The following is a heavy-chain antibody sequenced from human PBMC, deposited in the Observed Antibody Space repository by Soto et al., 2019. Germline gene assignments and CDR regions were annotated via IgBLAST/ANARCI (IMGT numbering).Heavy chain of an antibody. J-gene: IGHJ4*02. Sequence: QVQLVQSGAEVKKPGSSVKVSCKASGGTFSSYALSWVRQSPGQRLAWMGGIIPIFGTANYAQKFQGRVTITAEESTSTADMELSSLRTEDTAVYYCARDGGYGDYGGTGDYWGQGTLVTVSS. D-gene: IGHD4-17*01. V-gene: IGHV1-69*01. CDR2: IIPIFGTA. CDR1: GGTFSSYA. CDR3: ARDGGYGDYGGTGDY.